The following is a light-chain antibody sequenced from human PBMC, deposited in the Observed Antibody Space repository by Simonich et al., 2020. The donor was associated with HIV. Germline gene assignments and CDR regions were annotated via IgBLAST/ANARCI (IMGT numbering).Light chain of an antibody. J-gene: IGKJ2*01. V-gene: IGKV4-1*01. CDR3: QQANGFPYT. CDR2: WAS. CDR1: QSVFHSSNNKNN. Sequence: DIVMTQSPDSLAVSLGERATINCKSSQSVFHSSNNKNNLAWYQQKPGQPPKLLMYWASTPESGVPYRFSGSGSGTDFTLTISSLQAEDFATYYWQQANGFPYTVGQGTKLEIK.